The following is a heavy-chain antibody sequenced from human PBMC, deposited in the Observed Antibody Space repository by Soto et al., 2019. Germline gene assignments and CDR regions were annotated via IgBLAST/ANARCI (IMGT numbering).Heavy chain of an antibody. J-gene: IGHJ6*02. CDR3: ANLWGDGYNLGQDYNGMDV. Sequence: QVQMVESGGGVVQPGRSLRLSCAASGFSFENYGMHWVRQAPGRGLEWVALIWYDGSLQYYAAAVKGRFTISRDNSKNTLYLEMNSLRDEDTAVYYCANLWGDGYNLGQDYNGMDVWGQGTTVSVSS. V-gene: IGHV3-33*06. CDR1: GFSFENYG. CDR2: IWYDGSLQ. D-gene: IGHD5-12*01.